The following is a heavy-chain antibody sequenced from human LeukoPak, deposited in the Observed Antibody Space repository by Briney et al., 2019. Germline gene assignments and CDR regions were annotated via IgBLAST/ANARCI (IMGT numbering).Heavy chain of an antibody. Sequence: GGSLRLSCAASGFTFTNYAMSWVRQAPGKGLEWVSIISVSGGTIYYADSVEGRFTISGDNSKNTLYLQMNSLRAEDTAVYYCAKKLSGPSNQYFDCWGQGTLVTVSS. D-gene: IGHD1-14*01. V-gene: IGHV3-23*01. CDR3: AKKLSGPSNQYFDC. CDR2: ISVSGGTI. CDR1: GFTFTNYA. J-gene: IGHJ4*02.